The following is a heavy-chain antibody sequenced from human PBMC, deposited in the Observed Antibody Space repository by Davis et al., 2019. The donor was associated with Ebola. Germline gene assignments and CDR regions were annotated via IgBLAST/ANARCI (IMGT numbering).Heavy chain of an antibody. CDR2: YYYTGST. CDR1: GVSITSYY. CDR3: ARGDSYYDPSGYYAGPEAPDH. D-gene: IGHD3-22*01. J-gene: IGHJ4*02. V-gene: IGHV4-59*12. Sequence: SETLSLTCTVSGVSITSYYWSWVRQPPGKGLEWIGYYYYTGSTYYSPSLRSRVTISVDTSKNLFSLKLTSVTAAGTAVYYCARGDSYYDPSGYYAGPEAPDHWGQGTLVSVSS.